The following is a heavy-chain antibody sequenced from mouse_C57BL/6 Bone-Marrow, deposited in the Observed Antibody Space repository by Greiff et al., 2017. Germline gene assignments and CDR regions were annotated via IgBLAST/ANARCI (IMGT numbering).Heavy chain of an antibody. CDR3: ARGLVYYYAMDY. CDR1: GYTFTSYW. V-gene: IGHV1-55*01. CDR2: IYPGSGST. D-gene: IGHD1-1*02. Sequence: QVQLQQSGAELVKPGASVKMSCKASGYTFTSYWITWVKQRPGQGLEWIGDIYPGSGSTNYNEKFKSKATLTVDTSSSTAYMQLSSLTSEDSAVYYCARGLVYYYAMDYWGQGTSVTVSS. J-gene: IGHJ4*01.